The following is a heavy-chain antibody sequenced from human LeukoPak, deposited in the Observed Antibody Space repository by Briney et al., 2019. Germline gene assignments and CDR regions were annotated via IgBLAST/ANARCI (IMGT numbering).Heavy chain of an antibody. D-gene: IGHD6-19*01. CDR3: AKGSAVADIYFDY. Sequence: GGSLRLSCAAAGFTFRSYAMNWVRQGPGKGLEWVSTMSASDTGTYYADSVKGRFTISRDNSKNTLYLQMNSLRAEDTAVYYCAKGSAVADIYFDYWGQGTLVTVSS. CDR2: MSASDTGT. J-gene: IGHJ4*02. V-gene: IGHV3-23*01. CDR1: GFTFRSYA.